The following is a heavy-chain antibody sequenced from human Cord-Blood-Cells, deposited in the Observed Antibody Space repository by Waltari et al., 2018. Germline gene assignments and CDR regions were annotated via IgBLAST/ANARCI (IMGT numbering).Heavy chain of an antibody. CDR3: AKVMVGATGAFDI. CDR2: KWYNGINK. Sequence: QVQLVESGGGVAQPGRSLRLSCAASGFTFSSYGMHWVRQAPGKGLEWVAVKWYNGINKYYADSVKGRFTISRDNSKNTLYLQMNSLRAEDTAMYYCAKVMVGATGAFDIWGQGTMVTVSS. J-gene: IGHJ3*02. CDR1: GFTFSSYG. D-gene: IGHD1-26*01. V-gene: IGHV3-30*18.